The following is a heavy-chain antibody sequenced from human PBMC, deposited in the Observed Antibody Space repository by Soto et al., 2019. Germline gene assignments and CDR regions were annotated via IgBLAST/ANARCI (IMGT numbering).Heavy chain of an antibody. CDR2: IYYSGST. CDR1: GGSISSYY. V-gene: IGHV4-59*08. CDR3: ARPHDS. J-gene: IGHJ4*02. Sequence: QVQLQESGPGLVKPSETLSLTCTVSGGSISSYYWSWIRQPPGKGLEWIGYIYYSGSTNYHPSLKSRVTISVDTSKNQFSLKLSSVTAADTAVYYCARPHDSWGQGTLVTVSS.